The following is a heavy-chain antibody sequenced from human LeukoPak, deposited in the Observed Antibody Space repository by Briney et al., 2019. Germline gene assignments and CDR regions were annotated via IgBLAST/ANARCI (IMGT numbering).Heavy chain of an antibody. V-gene: IGHV1-18*01. Sequence: ASVKVSCKASGYTFTSYGISWVRQAPGQGLEWMGWISAYNGNTNYAQKLQGRVTMTTDTSTSTAYMELRSLISDDTAVYYCAATGYSSSWYDYYYYYMDVWGKGTTVTVSS. CDR1: GYTFTSYG. J-gene: IGHJ6*03. CDR2: ISAYNGNT. D-gene: IGHD6-13*01. CDR3: AATGYSSSWYDYYYYYMDV.